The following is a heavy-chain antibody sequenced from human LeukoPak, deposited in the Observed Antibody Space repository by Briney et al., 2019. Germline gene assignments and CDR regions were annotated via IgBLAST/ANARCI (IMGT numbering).Heavy chain of an antibody. CDR3: AREVRIPGGGSGPSDY. J-gene: IGHJ4*02. D-gene: IGHD3-10*01. V-gene: IGHV4-30-4*01. CDR2: IYYSGST. Sequence: PSETLSLTCTVSGGSISSGDYYWSWIRQPPGKGLEWIGYIYYSGSTYYNPSLKSRVTISVGTSKNLFSLKLSSVTAADTAVYYCAREVRIPGGGSGPSDYWGQGTLVTVSS. CDR1: GGSISSGDYY.